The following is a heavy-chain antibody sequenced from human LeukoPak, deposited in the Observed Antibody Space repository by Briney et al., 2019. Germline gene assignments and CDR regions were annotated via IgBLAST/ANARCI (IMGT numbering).Heavy chain of an antibody. CDR1: GYSFTSYW. CDR3: ARHGGVPYSSSWYLSY. J-gene: IGHJ4*02. D-gene: IGHD6-13*01. CDR2: IYPGDSDT. V-gene: IGHV5-51*01. Sequence: GESLKISCKGSGYSFTSYWIGWVRQMPGKGPEWMGIIYPGDSDTRYSPSFQGQVTISADKSISTAYLQWSSLKASDTAMYYCARHGGVPYSSSWYLSYWGQGTLVTVSS.